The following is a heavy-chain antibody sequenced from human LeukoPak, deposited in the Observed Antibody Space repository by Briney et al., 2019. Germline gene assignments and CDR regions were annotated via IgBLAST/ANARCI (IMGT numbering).Heavy chain of an antibody. J-gene: IGHJ4*02. CDR2: IYPGDPDT. Sequence: GESLKISCKGSGYSFSTYWIGWVRQMPGKGLEWMGIIYPGDPDTRYSPSFQGQVTISADKSISTAYLQLSSLKASDTAMYYCARTYYYGSGSYYNPGHWGQGTLVTVSS. CDR3: ARTYYYGSGSYYNPGH. V-gene: IGHV5-51*01. D-gene: IGHD3-10*01. CDR1: GYSFSTYW.